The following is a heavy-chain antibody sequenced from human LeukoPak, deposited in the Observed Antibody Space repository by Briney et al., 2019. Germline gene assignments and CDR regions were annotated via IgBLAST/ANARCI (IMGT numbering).Heavy chain of an antibody. CDR3: STGIAAAGTPFDY. CDR2: ISGSGGST. CDR1: GFTFSSYA. J-gene: IGHJ4*02. V-gene: IGHV3-23*01. D-gene: IGHD6-13*01. Sequence: PGGSLRLSCAASGFTFSSYAMSWVRPAPGKGLEWVSAISGSGGSTNYADSVKGRFTISRDNSKNTLYLQMNSLRAEDTAVYYCSTGIAAAGTPFDYWGQGTLVTVSS.